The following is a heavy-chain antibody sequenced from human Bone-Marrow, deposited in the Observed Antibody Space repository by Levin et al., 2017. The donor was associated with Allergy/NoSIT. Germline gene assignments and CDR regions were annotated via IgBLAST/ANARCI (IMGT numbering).Heavy chain of an antibody. CDR3: ARWYSSSGYFDY. J-gene: IGHJ4*02. Sequence: SETLSLTCAVSGYSINSGYYWGWIRQPPGMGLEWIGSVYHSGSTNYNPSLKSRVTISVDTSKEQFSLKLSSVTAADTAVYYCARWYSSSGYFDYWGQGTLVTVSS. D-gene: IGHD6-13*01. CDR2: VYHSGST. V-gene: IGHV4-38-2*01. CDR1: GYSINSGYY.